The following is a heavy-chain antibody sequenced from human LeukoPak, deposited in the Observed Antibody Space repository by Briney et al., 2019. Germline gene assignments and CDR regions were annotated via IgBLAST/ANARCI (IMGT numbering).Heavy chain of an antibody. CDR2: VDHTGST. CDR3: ARSLEWEAFEY. Sequence: PSETLSLTCTVSDDSITMYYWTWIRQPPGKGLEWIGYVDHTGSTKFNPSLNGRVSISRDTSNNFFSLKLSSVTAADTAVYYCARSLEWEAFEYWGQGTLVTVSS. CDR1: DDSITMYY. V-gene: IGHV4-59*01. D-gene: IGHD1-26*01. J-gene: IGHJ4*02.